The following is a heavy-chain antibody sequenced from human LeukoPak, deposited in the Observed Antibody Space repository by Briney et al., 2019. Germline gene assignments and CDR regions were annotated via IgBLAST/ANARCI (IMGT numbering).Heavy chain of an antibody. J-gene: IGHJ5*02. Sequence: GESLKISCKGSGYTFHSYWIAWVRQIPGKGLEWMGIIYPGDSDTRYSPSFQGQVTISADKSISTAYLQWSSLKASDTAMYYCARTIHGGLLWFGEDSNWFDPWGQGTLLTVSS. D-gene: IGHD3-10*01. CDR2: IYPGDSDT. CDR3: ARTIHGGLLWFGEDSNWFDP. CDR1: GYTFHSYW. V-gene: IGHV5-51*01.